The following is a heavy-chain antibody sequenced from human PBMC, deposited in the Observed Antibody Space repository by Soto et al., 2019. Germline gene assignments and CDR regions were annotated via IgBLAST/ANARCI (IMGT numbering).Heavy chain of an antibody. J-gene: IGHJ6*02. D-gene: IGHD2-2*01. Sequence: SETLSLTCAVSGGSIRSNNWWSWVRQPPGKGLEWIGEIYHSGSTNYNPSLKSRVTISVDKSKNQFSLKLSSVTAADTAVYYCARARIDTTYGMDVWGQGTTVTVSS. V-gene: IGHV4-4*02. CDR1: GGSIRSNNW. CDR3: ARARIDTTYGMDV. CDR2: IYHSGST.